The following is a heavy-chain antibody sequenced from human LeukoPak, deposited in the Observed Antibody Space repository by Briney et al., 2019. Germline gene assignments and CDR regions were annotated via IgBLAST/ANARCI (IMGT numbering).Heavy chain of an antibody. Sequence: SETLSLTCAVYGGSFSGDYWSWIRQPPGKGLEWIGEINHSGSTNYNPSLKSRVTISVDTSKNQFSLKLSSVTAADTAVYYCARGNSVPVFDYWGQGTLVTVSS. J-gene: IGHJ4*02. CDR1: GGSFSGDY. V-gene: IGHV4-34*01. D-gene: IGHD3-10*01. CDR2: INHSGST. CDR3: ARGNSVPVFDY.